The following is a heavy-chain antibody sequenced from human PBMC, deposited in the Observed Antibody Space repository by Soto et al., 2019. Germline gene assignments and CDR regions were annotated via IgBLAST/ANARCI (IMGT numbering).Heavy chain of an antibody. D-gene: IGHD3-3*01. CDR2: FNGRGDNT. Sequence: GGSLRLSCAASGFTFSSYAMSWVRQAPGKGPEWVSTFNGRGDNTYYADSVKGRFTISRDNSKDTLYLQMNSLRAEDTAVYYCAKEGRGGYYYGVADYWGQGTLVTVSS. CDR1: GFTFSSYA. CDR3: AKEGRGGYYYGVADY. V-gene: IGHV3-23*01. J-gene: IGHJ4*02.